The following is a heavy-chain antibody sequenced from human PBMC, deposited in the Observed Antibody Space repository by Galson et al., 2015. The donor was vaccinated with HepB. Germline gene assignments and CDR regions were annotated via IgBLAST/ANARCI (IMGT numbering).Heavy chain of an antibody. Sequence: SLRLSCAASGFTFSSNAMSWVRQAPGRGLEWVAVISYAGSNKYYADSVKGRFTISRDNSKNTLYLQMNSLRAEDTAVYYCAKDSGTGTADYWGQGTLVTVSS. V-gene: IGHV3-30*18. CDR3: AKDSGTGTADY. J-gene: IGHJ4*02. CDR1: GFTFSSNA. D-gene: IGHD1-1*01. CDR2: ISYAGSNK.